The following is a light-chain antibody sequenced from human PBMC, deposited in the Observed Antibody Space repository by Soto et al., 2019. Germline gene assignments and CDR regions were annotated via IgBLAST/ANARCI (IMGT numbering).Light chain of an antibody. CDR2: EDN. CDR3: QSDDSSNHVV. V-gene: IGLV6-57*04. CDR1: SGSIASNY. J-gene: IGLJ2*01. Sequence: FMLTQPHSVAESTGKTVTISCTRSSGSIASNYVQWYQQRPGSAPTTVIYEDNQRPSGVPDRFSGSIDSSSNSASRTISGLKTEDEADYYCQSDDSSNHVVFGGGTKVTVL.